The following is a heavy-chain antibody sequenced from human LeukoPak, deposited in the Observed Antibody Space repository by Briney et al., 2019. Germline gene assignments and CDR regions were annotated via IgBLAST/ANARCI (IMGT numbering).Heavy chain of an antibody. Sequence: GGSLRLSCAASGFTFSSYWMSWVRQAPGKGLEWVANIKQDGSEKYYADSVKGRFTISRDNAKNSLYLQMNSLRAEDTAVYYCARDRLWFGELLWFDYYYYYGMDVWGQGTTVTVSS. CDR2: IKQDGSEK. D-gene: IGHD3-10*01. CDR1: GFTFSSYW. V-gene: IGHV3-7*01. J-gene: IGHJ6*02. CDR3: ARDRLWFGELLWFDYYYYYGMDV.